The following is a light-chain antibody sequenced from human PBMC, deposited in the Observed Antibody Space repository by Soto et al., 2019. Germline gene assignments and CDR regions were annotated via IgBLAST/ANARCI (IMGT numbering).Light chain of an antibody. CDR3: GSYTSSTTPYV. CDR2: EVS. CDR1: SSDVGGYNY. Sequence: QSALTQPASVSGSPGQSITSSCTGTSSDVGGYNYVSWYQQHPGKAPKLMIYEVSNRPSGVSNRFSGSKSGNTASLTISGLQAGDEADYYCGSYTSSTTPYVFGTGTKVTVL. J-gene: IGLJ1*01. V-gene: IGLV2-14*01.